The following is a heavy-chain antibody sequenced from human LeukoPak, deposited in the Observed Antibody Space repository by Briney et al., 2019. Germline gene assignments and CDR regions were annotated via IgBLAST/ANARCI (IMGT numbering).Heavy chain of an antibody. V-gene: IGHV3-7*01. CDR2: IKEDGGEK. CDR3: ATTRVSGYYYYYYGMAV. J-gene: IGHJ6*02. CDR1: GFTFSTYA. D-gene: IGHD5/OR15-5a*01. Sequence: PGGSLRLSCAASGFTFSTYAMSWVRQAPGKGLEWVANIKEDGGEKYYVDSMKGRFAISRDNAKNSLYLQMNSLRAEDTAVYYCATTRVSGYYYYYYGMAVWGQGTTVTVSS.